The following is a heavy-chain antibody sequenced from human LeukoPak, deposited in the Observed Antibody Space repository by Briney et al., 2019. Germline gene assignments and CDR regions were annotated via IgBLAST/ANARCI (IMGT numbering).Heavy chain of an antibody. D-gene: IGHD3-10*01. J-gene: IGHJ4*02. CDR2: INPNTGGT. Sequence: GASVKVSCKASGYTFTSYGISWVRQAPGQGLEWMGWINPNTGGTNYAQKFQGRVTMTRDTSISTAYMDLSRLRSDDTAVYYCVQFGLDYWGQGTLVTVSS. V-gene: IGHV1-2*02. CDR1: GYTFTSYG. CDR3: VQFGLDY.